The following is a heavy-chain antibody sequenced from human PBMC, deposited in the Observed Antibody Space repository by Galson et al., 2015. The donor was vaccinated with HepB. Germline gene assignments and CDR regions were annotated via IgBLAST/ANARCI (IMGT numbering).Heavy chain of an antibody. CDR2: IRSKANSYAT. V-gene: IGHV3-73*01. CDR3: TRRPYYYDSSGYYYVDAFDI. J-gene: IGHJ3*02. D-gene: IGHD3-22*01. Sequence: SLRLSCAASGFTFSGSAMHWVRQASGKGLEWVGRIRSKANSYATAYAASVKGRFTISRDDSKNTAYLQMNSLKTEDTAVYYCTRRPYYYDSSGYYYVDAFDIWGQGTMVTVSS. CDR1: GFTFSGSA.